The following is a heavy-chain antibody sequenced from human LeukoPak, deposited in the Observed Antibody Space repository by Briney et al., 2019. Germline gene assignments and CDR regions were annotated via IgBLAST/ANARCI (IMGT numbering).Heavy chain of an antibody. CDR2: IYYSGST. Sequence: PSETLSLTCTVSGGSISSYYWSWIRQPPGKGLEWIGYIYYSGSTNYNPSLKSRVTISVDTSKNQFSLKLSSVTAADTAVYYCARLRTGEVGFDYWGQGTLVTVSS. J-gene: IGHJ4*02. CDR3: ARLRTGEVGFDY. V-gene: IGHV4-59*01. CDR1: GGSISSYY. D-gene: IGHD7-27*01.